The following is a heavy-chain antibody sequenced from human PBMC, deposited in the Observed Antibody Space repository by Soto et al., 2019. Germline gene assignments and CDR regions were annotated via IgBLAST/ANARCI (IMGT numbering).Heavy chain of an antibody. V-gene: IGHV3-13*01. J-gene: IGHJ6*02. CDR1: GFTFSSYD. Sequence: VGSLRLSCAASGFTFSSYDMHWVRQATGKGLEWVSAIGTAGDTYYPGSVKGRFTISRENAKNSLYLQMNSLRAGDTAVYYCAREGIAAAAHGGGYYYYGMDVWGQGTTVTVSS. CDR2: IGTAGDT. CDR3: AREGIAAAAHGGGYYYYGMDV. D-gene: IGHD6-13*01.